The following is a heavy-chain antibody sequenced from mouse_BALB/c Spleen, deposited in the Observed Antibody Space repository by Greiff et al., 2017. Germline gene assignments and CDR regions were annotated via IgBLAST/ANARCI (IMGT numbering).Heavy chain of an antibody. CDR2: ISSGSSTI. V-gene: IGHV5-17*02. CDR3: ARNGGYIDY. J-gene: IGHJ2*01. Sequence: EVMLVESGGGLVQPGGSRKLSCAASGFTFSSFGMHWVRQAPEKGLEWVAYISSGSSTIYYADTVKGRFTISRDNPKNTLFLQMTSLRSEDTAMYYCARNGGYIDYWGQGTTLTVSS. CDR1: GFTFSSFG.